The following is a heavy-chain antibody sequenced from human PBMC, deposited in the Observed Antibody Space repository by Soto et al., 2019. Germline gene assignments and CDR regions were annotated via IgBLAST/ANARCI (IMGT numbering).Heavy chain of an antibody. D-gene: IGHD3-10*01. Sequence: EVDLVESGGGLVQPGGSLRLSCVASGFVFSDHYVDWVRRAPGKGLEWIGRITDKAEGHKFAYAASLESRIRISRDESKNAVHLQMDSLETEDTAVYYCARSVRLGRNDYWGQGTLVTVSS. CDR3: ARSVRLGRNDY. J-gene: IGHJ4*02. CDR2: ITDKAEGHKF. V-gene: IGHV3-72*01. CDR1: GFVFSDHY.